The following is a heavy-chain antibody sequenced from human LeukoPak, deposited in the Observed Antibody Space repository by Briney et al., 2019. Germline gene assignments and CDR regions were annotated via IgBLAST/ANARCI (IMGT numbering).Heavy chain of an antibody. CDR1: GFDIKNHE. CDR3: ARSPSNGYDYMDY. CDR2: ISSGAHTI. Sequence: GGSLRLSCAASGFDIKNHEMNWVRQAPGKGLEWISYISSGAHTIHYADSVKGRFTVSRDDAENSLSLQMNSLRADDTSVYYCARSPSNGYDYMDYWGRGTLVTVSS. V-gene: IGHV3-48*03. J-gene: IGHJ4*02. D-gene: IGHD5-12*01.